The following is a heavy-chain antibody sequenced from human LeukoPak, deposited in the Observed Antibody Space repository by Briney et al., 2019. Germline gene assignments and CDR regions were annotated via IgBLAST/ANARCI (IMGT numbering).Heavy chain of an antibody. J-gene: IGHJ4*02. V-gene: IGHV3-23*01. D-gene: IGHD1-26*01. CDR2: ISAGGGST. Sequence: GGSLRLSCAASGFTFSNYAMSWVCQAPGKGLEWVSGISAGGGSTYYADSVKGRFTISRDNSKNTLYLQMNSLRGEDTAVYYCAKDSSGSYYGKSDFWGQGTLVAVSS. CDR3: AKDSSGSYYGKSDF. CDR1: GFTFSNYA.